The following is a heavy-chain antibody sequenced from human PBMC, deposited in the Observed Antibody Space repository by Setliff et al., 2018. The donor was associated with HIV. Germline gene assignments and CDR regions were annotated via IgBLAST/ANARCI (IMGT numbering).Heavy chain of an antibody. D-gene: IGHD3-22*01. J-gene: IGHJ4*02. Sequence: GGSLRLSCAASRFTFSSYAMSWVRQAPGKGLEWVSGISGSDGSTYYADSVKGRFTISRDNSKNTLFLQMNSLRAEDTAIYYCAKTAYKHQYYYASSGYLDFWGQ. CDR3: AKTAYKHQYYYASSGYLDF. CDR2: ISGSDGST. V-gene: IGHV3-23*01. CDR1: RFTFSSYA.